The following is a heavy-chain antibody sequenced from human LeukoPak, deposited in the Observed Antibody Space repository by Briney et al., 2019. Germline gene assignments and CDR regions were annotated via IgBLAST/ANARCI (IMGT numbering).Heavy chain of an antibody. J-gene: IGHJ5*02. V-gene: IGHV1-69*05. CDR3: ARELYGSGSYSLNWFDP. Sequence: SVKVSCKASGGTFNSYAISWVRQAPGQGLEWMGGIIPIFGTANYAQKFQGRVTITTDESTSTAYMELSSLRSEDTAVYYCARELYGSGSYSLNWFDPWGQGTLVTVSS. CDR2: IIPIFGTA. CDR1: GGTFNSYA. D-gene: IGHD3-10*01.